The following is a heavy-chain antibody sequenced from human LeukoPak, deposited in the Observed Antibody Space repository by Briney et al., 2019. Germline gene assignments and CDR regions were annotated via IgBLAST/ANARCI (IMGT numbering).Heavy chain of an antibody. CDR2: IYYSGST. D-gene: IGHD2-15*01. J-gene: IGHJ4*02. V-gene: IGHV4-59*08. CDR3: ARSYCSGGSCWVYFDY. CDR1: GGSISSYY. Sequence: SETLSLTCTVSGGSISSYYWSWIRQPPGKELEWIGNIYYSGSTNYNPSLKSRVTISVDTSKNQFSLKLSSVTAADTAIYYCARSYCSGGSCWVYFDYWGQGTLVTVSS.